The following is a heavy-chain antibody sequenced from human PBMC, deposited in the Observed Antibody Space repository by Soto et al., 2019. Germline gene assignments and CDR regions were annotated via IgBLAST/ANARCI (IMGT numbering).Heavy chain of an antibody. Sequence: PSETLSLTCAVSGYSLTSGYYSGCLRQPPGKGLEWIGSIYHSGDTYYNPSLKSRVTISVDTSKNHFSLKLTSVTAADTAVYYCARARIVVAGTIVDYWGQGTLVTVSS. CDR3: ARARIVVAGTIVDY. CDR1: GYSLTSGYY. V-gene: IGHV4-38-2*01. CDR2: IYHSGDT. D-gene: IGHD6-19*01. J-gene: IGHJ4*02.